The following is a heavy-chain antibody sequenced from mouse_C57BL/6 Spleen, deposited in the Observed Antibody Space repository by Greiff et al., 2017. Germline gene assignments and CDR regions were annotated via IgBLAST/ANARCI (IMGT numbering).Heavy chain of an antibody. Sequence: QVQLKESGPELVKPGASVKISCKASGYSFTSYYIHWVKQRPGQGLEWIGWIYPGSGNTKYNEKFKGKATLTADTSSSTAYMQLSSLTSEDSAVYYCARGDYDGDFDYWDQGTTLTVSS. CDR2: IYPGSGNT. CDR3: ARGDYDGDFDY. CDR1: GYSFTSYY. D-gene: IGHD2-4*01. V-gene: IGHV1-66*01. J-gene: IGHJ2*01.